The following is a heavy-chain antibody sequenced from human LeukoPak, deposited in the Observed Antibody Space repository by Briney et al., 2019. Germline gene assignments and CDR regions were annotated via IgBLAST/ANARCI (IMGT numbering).Heavy chain of an antibody. Sequence: SETLSLTCTVSGYSISSGYYWGWIRQPLGKGLEWIGSIYHSGSTYYNPSLKSRVTISVDTSKNQFSLKLSSVTAADTAVYYCARAYGDYVGDYFDYWGQGTLVTVSS. CDR2: IYHSGST. D-gene: IGHD4-17*01. CDR3: ARAYGDYVGDYFDY. V-gene: IGHV4-38-2*02. CDR1: GYSISSGYY. J-gene: IGHJ4*02.